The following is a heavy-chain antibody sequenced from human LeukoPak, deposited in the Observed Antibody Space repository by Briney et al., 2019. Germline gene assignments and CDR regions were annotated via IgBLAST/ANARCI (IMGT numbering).Heavy chain of an antibody. V-gene: IGHV1-69*05. CDR1: GSTFSSYA. J-gene: IGHJ4*02. CDR2: IIPMFGTA. Sequence: SVKVSCKASGSTFSSYAISWVRQAPGQGLEWMGGIIPMFGTANYAQKLQGRVTMTTDTSTSTAYMELRSLRSDDTAVYYCARAGSSGYVSFYDYWGQGTLVTVSS. CDR3: ARAGSSGYVSFYDY. D-gene: IGHD3-22*01.